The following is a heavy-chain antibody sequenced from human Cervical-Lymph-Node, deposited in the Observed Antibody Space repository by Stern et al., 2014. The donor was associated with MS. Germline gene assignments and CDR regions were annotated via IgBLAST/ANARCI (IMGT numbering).Heavy chain of an antibody. CDR3: ARGLVVSSSLWFDP. V-gene: IGHV1-8*01. CDR2: MNPNIGNT. J-gene: IGHJ5*02. D-gene: IGHD6-6*01. Sequence: VQLVESGAEVKKPGASVKVSCKASGYTFLNYDINWVRQAPGRGLEWIGWMNPNIGNTGYAQEFQGRVTMTTNTSISTVYMELSSLTSDDTAVYYCARGLVVSSSLWFDPWGQGTLVTVSS. CDR1: GYTFLNYD.